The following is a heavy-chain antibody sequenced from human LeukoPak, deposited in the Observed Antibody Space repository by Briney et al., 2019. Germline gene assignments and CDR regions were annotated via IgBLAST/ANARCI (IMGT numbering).Heavy chain of an antibody. CDR1: GYTFTSYG. D-gene: IGHD5-18*01. V-gene: IGHV1-18*01. CDR2: ISAYNGNT. J-gene: IGHJ5*02. Sequence: ASVKVSCKASGYTFTSYGISWVRQAPGQALEWMGWISAYNGNTNYAQKLQGRVTMTTDTSTSTAYMELRSLRSDDTAVYYCAREPPAMVRSWENWFDPWGQGTLVTVSS. CDR3: AREPPAMVRSWENWFDP.